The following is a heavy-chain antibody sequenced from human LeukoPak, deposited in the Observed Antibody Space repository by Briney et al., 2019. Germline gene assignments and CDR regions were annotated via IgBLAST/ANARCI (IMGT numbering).Heavy chain of an antibody. CDR3: ARESYCSSTSCYKRRNWFDP. Sequence: AASVMLSCKASGGTYSSYTISWVRQAPGQGLEWMGRIIPILGIANYAQKFQGRVTITADKSTSTAYMELSSLRSEDTAGYYCARESYCSSTSCYKRRNWFDPWGQGTLGTVSS. D-gene: IGHD2-2*02. V-gene: IGHV1-69*04. CDR2: IIPILGIA. CDR1: GGTYSSYT. J-gene: IGHJ5*02.